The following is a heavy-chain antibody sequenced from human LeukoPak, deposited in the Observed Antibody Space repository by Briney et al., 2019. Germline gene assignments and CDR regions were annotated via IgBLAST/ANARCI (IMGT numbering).Heavy chain of an antibody. V-gene: IGHV3-21*01. CDR3: ARDRRDSSGWTPFDY. CDR1: GFTFSSYS. CDR2: ISSSETYK. D-gene: IGHD6-19*01. J-gene: IGHJ4*02. Sequence: GGSLRLSCTASGFTFSSYSMNWVRQAPGKGLEWVSSISSSETYKYYADSVKGRFTISRDNAKNSLYLQMNSLRGEDTAVYYCARDRRDSSGWTPFDYWGQGTLVTVSS.